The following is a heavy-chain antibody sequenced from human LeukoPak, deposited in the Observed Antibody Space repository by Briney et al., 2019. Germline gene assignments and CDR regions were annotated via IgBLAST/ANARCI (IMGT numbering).Heavy chain of an antibody. V-gene: IGHV3-23*01. CDR2: ISGSGGST. CDR1: GFTFSSYA. CDR3: ARQPIYEAYFDF. D-gene: IGHD2/OR15-2a*01. Sequence: GGSLRLSCAASGFTFSSYAMSWVRQAPGKGLEWVSGISGSGGSTYYADSVKGRFTISRDNAENSLFLQMNSLRADDTAVYFCARQPIYEAYFDFWGQGTLVTVSS. J-gene: IGHJ4*02.